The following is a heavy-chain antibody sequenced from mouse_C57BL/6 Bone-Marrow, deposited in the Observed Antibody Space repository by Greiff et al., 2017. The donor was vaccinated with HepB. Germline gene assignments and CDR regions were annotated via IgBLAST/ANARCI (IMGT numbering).Heavy chain of an antibody. V-gene: IGHV1-62-2*01. Sequence: QVQLQQSGAELVKPGASVQLSCKASVYTFTEYTIHWVKQRSGQGLEWIGWFYPGSGSIKYNENFKDKATLTADKSSSTVYMELSRLTSEDSAVYFCARHEVGDYYDGSRWYIDVWGTGTTVTVSS. CDR2: FYPGSGSI. D-gene: IGHD1-1*01. J-gene: IGHJ1*03. CDR3: ARHEVGDYYDGSRWYIDV. CDR1: VYTFTEYT.